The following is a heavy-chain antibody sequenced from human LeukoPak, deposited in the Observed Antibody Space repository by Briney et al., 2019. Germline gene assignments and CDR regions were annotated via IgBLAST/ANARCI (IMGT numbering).Heavy chain of an antibody. CDR1: GFTFSGYA. J-gene: IGHJ4*02. CDR3: AKRRGEVPTASLDY. V-gene: IGHV3-23*01. D-gene: IGHD2-2*01. Sequence: GGSLRLSCAASGFTFSGYAMSWVRQAPGKGLEWVSGISGSGGSPSYADPMKGRFTISRDNSKNTLYLQMNSLRAEDTAMYYCAKRRGEVPTASLDYWGQGTLVTVSS. CDR2: ISGSGGSP.